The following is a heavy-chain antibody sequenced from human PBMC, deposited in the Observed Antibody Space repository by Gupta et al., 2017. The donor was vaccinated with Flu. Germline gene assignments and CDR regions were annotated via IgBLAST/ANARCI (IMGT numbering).Heavy chain of an antibody. V-gene: IGHV3-21*05. Sequence: QLVELVGGSVQPGGSRRLSCAASGFRFSFSTYRTNWVRHVPGRGLEWLSDMGFYYGYKDYTDSVKGRFTSSAGKATNTLYLQMNSRRREDTAIYYCVRDDKWAFDVWGRGTMVTVAS. J-gene: IGHJ3*01. CDR2: MGFYYGYK. CDR3: VRDDKWAFDV. CDR1: GFRFSFSTYR. D-gene: IGHD1-26*01.